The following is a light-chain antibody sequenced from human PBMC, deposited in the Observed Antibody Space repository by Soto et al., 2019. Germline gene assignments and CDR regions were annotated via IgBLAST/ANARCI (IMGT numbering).Light chain of an antibody. J-gene: IGKJ2*01. Sequence: IQLTQSPSSLSASVGDGVSITCRASQDIGTYLAWYQQTPGKAPKLLIYAASTLQSGVPSRFSGSGSGTNFSLTISSLQPEDFATYYCQQSSNSPPTFGQGTKLEI. CDR3: QQSSNSPPT. CDR2: AAS. V-gene: IGKV1-9*01. CDR1: QDIGTY.